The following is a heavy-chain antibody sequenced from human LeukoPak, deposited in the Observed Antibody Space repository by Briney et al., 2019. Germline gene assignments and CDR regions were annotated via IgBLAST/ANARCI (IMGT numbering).Heavy chain of an antibody. CDR2: MNPNSGNT. CDR1: GYTFTSYD. Sequence: ASVKVSCKASGYTFTSYDINWVRQATGQGLEWMGWMNPNSGNTGYAQKFQGRVTMTRNTSISTAYMELSRLRSDDTAVYYCAREGVWYYGSGSYSWFDPWGQGTLVTVSS. V-gene: IGHV1-8*01. D-gene: IGHD3-10*01. J-gene: IGHJ5*02. CDR3: AREGVWYYGSGSYSWFDP.